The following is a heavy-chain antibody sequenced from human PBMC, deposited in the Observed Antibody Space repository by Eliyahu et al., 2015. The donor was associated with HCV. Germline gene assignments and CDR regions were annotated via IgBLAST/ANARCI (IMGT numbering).Heavy chain of an antibody. D-gene: IGHD6-19*01. CDR3: ARDGRYSSGPCDY. CDR2: ITMSGSYI. V-gene: IGHV3-21*02. CDR1: GFTFSTYS. Sequence: EVRLVESGGGLVKPGGSLRLSCAAXGFTFSTYSMNWVRQAPGKGLEWVSSITMSGSYIYYADSLKGRFTVSRDNAKNSLYLQMSSLRAEDTAVYYCARDGRYSSGPCDYWGQGTLVTVSS. J-gene: IGHJ4*02.